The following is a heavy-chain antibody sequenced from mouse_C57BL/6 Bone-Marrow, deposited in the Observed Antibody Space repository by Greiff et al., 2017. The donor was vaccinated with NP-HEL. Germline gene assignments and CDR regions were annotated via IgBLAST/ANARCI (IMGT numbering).Heavy chain of an antibody. D-gene: IGHD4-1*01. CDR3: ARWGNWD. J-gene: IGHJ2*01. Sequence: QVQLQQPGTELVKPGASVKLSCTASGYTFTSYWMPWVQQRPGHGLEWIGYINPSTGGTNYTEKFKSKATLPVDKSSSTAYMQLSSLTSEDSAVYYCARWGNWDWGQGTTLTVSS. V-gene: IGHV1-53*01. CDR1: GYTFTSYW. CDR2: INPSTGGT.